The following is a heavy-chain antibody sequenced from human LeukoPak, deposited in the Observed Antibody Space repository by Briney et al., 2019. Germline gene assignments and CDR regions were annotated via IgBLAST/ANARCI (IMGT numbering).Heavy chain of an antibody. CDR3: ARSSLGLGYYYYYMDV. V-gene: IGHV4-61*02. CDR2: IYPSGST. J-gene: IGHJ6*03. D-gene: IGHD3/OR15-3a*01. CDR1: GGSISTGGYY. Sequence: SETLSLTCTVSGGSISTGGYYWNWIRQPAGKGLEWIGRIYPSGSTNYNPSLKSRVTISIYTSKNHFSLNLTSVTAADTAVYFCARSSLGLGYYYYYMDVWGKGTTVTVSS.